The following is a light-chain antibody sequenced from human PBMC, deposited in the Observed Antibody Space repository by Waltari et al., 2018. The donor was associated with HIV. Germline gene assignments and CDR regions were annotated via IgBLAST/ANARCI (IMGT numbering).Light chain of an antibody. J-gene: IGKJ1*01. CDR1: QSVISNY. Sequence: EYALTQSPGTLSLCPGERATLSCGASQSVISNYFTWYQQKPGQPPRLLIYGASAKATGIPDRFSGGGSGTDFTLTISRLEPEDSAVYYCQQYVSSPTFGQGTKVEIK. CDR3: QQYVSSPT. V-gene: IGKV3-20*01. CDR2: GAS.